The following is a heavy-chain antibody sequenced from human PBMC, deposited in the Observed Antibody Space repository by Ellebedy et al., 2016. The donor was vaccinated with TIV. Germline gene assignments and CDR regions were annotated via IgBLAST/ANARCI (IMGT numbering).Heavy chain of an antibody. CDR2: IYPGDSDT. D-gene: IGHD1-26*01. V-gene: IGHV5-51*01. CDR3: ARQGGIVGATSQYYYGMDV. J-gene: IGHJ6*02. Sequence: GGSLRLXCKGSGYSFTSCWIGWVRQMPGKGLEWMGIIYPGDSDTRYSPSFQGQVTISADKSISTAYLQWSSLKASDTAMYYCARQGGIVGATSQYYYGMDVWGQGTTVTVSS. CDR1: GYSFTSCW.